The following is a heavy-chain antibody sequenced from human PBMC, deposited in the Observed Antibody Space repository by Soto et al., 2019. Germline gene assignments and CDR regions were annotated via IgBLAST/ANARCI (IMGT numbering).Heavy chain of an antibody. CDR2: IIPIFGTA. J-gene: IGHJ6*02. Sequence: QVQLVQSGAEVKKPGSSVNVSCKASGGTFSSYAICWVRQAPGQGLEWMGGIIPIFGTANYAQKLQGRVITTSDEFTSTAYMEVSSLRSEDTAVYYCAGDDTLVTRYYYSYGMDVWGQGTTVTASS. V-gene: IGHV1-69*01. CDR1: GGTFSSYA. D-gene: IGHD6-6*01. CDR3: AGDDTLVTRYYYSYGMDV.